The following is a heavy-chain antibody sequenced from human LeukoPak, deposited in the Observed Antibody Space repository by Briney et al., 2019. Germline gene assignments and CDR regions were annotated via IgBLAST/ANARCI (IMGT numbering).Heavy chain of an antibody. CDR3: ASGGSFNY. Sequence: PGGSLRLSCVVSGFTFSSYSINWVRQAPGKGLEWVSSISSKSRYIYYADSVKGRFTISRDNSKNTPYLQMNSLRAEDTAVYYCASGGSFNYWGQGTLVTVSS. J-gene: IGHJ4*02. D-gene: IGHD2-15*01. CDR2: ISSKSRYI. V-gene: IGHV3-21*04. CDR1: GFTFSSYS.